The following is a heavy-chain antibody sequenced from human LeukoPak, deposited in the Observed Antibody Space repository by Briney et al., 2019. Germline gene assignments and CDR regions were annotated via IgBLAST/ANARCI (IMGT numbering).Heavy chain of an antibody. V-gene: IGHV1-69*05. CDR2: IIPIFGTA. CDR1: GGTFSSYA. Sequence: ASVKVSCKASGGTFSSYAISWVQQAPGQGLEWMGGIIPIFGTANYAQKFQGRVTITTDESTSTAYMELSSLRSEDTAVYYCARAKAGPTRYYYYYMDVWGKGTTVTVSS. J-gene: IGHJ6*03. CDR3: ARAKAGPTRYYYYYMDV. D-gene: IGHD6-6*01.